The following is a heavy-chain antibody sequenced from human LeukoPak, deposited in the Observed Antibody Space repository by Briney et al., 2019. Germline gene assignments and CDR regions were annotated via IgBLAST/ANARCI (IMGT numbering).Heavy chain of an antibody. J-gene: IGHJ4*02. CDR1: GGSFSGYY. D-gene: IGHD3-3*01. Sequence: SETLSLTCAVYGGSFSGYYWSWIRQPPGKGLEWIGEINHSGSTNYNPSLKSRVTISVDTSKSQFSLKLSSVTAADTAVYYCAREVLAIDYWGQGTLVTVSS. CDR3: AREVLAIDY. V-gene: IGHV4-34*01. CDR2: INHSGST.